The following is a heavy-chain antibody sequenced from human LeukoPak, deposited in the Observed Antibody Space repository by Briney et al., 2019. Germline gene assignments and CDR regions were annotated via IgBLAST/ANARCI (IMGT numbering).Heavy chain of an antibody. J-gene: IGHJ4*02. CDR1: GGTFSSYA. D-gene: IGHD3-16*02. CDR3: ARDVGVWGSYRFFPFDY. Sequence: ASVKVSCKASGGTFSSYAISWVRQAPGQGLEWMGWISAYNGNTNYAQKLQGRVTMTTDTSTSTAYMELRSLRSDDTAVYYCARDVGVWGSYRFFPFDYWGQGTLVTVSS. V-gene: IGHV1-18*01. CDR2: ISAYNGNT.